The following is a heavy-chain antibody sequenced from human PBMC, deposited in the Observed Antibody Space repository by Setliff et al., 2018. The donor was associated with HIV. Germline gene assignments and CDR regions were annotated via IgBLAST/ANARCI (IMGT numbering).Heavy chain of an antibody. D-gene: IGHD6-13*01. J-gene: IGHJ4*02. V-gene: IGHV4-39*07. CDR1: GDSIISGSYY. CDR3: ARGVSSWYPLFDY. Sequence: SETLSLTCAVSGDSIISGSYYWAWIRQPPGKGLEWIGTIYNGGASHYNPSLKSRVIIFLDPSKNQFSLELTSVTAADTAVYYCARGVSSWYPLFDYWGQGTLVTVSS. CDR2: IYNGGAS.